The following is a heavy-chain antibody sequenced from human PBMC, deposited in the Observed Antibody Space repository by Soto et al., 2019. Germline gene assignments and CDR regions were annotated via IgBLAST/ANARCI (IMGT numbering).Heavy chain of an antibody. CDR3: ARALLNYGDYYFDY. J-gene: IGHJ4*02. CDR1: GFTFSSYW. V-gene: IGHV3-7*01. CDR2: IKQDGSEK. D-gene: IGHD4-17*01. Sequence: GGSLRLSCAASGFTFSSYWMSWVRQAPGKGLEWVANIKQDGSEKYYVDSVKGRFTISRDNAKNSLDLQMNSLRAEDTAVYCCARALLNYGDYYFDYWGQGTLVTVSS.